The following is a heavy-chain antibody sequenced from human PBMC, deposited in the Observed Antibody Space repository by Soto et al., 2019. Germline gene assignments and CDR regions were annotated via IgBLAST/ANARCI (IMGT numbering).Heavy chain of an antibody. D-gene: IGHD1-1*01. J-gene: IGHJ4*02. CDR1: GYTFTSYG. Sequence: QVHLVQSGAEVRKPGASVKVSCKGSGYTFTSYGIAWVRQAPGQGLEWMGWISAHNDNTNYAQKVQGRVTVTRDTSTSPAYMELRNLSSDDTAVYYCARGRYGDYWGQGALVTVSS. CDR2: ISAHNDNT. CDR3: ARGRYGDY. V-gene: IGHV1-18*01.